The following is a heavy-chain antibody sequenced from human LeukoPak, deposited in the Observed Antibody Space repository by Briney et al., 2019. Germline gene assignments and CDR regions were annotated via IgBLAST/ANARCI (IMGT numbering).Heavy chain of an antibody. CDR3: TRGAGWLIDY. J-gene: IGHJ4*02. CDR2: FYNSRRS. D-gene: IGHD3-16*01. Sequence: SVTLSLTCTVSDDSISDYYRGWIRQPPGKGLEWIGYFYNSRRSTYNPSLKSRVTISADTSKNHFSLKLNSVTTADTAVYYCTRGAGWLIDYWGQGILVTVSS. CDR1: DDSISDYY. V-gene: IGHV4-59*01.